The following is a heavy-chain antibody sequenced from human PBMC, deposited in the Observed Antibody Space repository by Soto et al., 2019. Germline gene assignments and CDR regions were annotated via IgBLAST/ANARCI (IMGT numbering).Heavy chain of an antibody. J-gene: IGHJ6*03. CDR2: IKQDGSEK. CDR1: GFTFSSYW. D-gene: IGHD3-3*01. CDR3: ARDGYYDFWSGSLCMDV. V-gene: IGHV3-7*01. Sequence: GGSLRLSCAASGFTFSSYWMSWVRQAPGKGLEWVANIKQDGSEKYYVDSVKGRFTISRDNAKNSLYLQMNSLRAEDTAVYYCARDGYYDFWSGSLCMDVWGKGTTVTVSS.